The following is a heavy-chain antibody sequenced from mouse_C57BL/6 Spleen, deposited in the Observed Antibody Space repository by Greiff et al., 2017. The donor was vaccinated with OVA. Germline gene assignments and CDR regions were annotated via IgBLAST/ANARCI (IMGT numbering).Heavy chain of an antibody. CDR2: INPSTGGT. J-gene: IGHJ4*01. V-gene: IGHV1-42*01. D-gene: IGHD2-2*01. CDR1: GYSFTGYY. CDR3: ARSLYYGYDGYAMDY. Sequence: VQLQQSGPELVKPGASVKISCKASGYSFTGYYMNWVKQSPEKSLEWIGEINPSTGGTTYNQKFKAKATLTVDKSSSTAYMQLKSLTSEDSAVYYCARSLYYGYDGYAMDYWGQGTSVTVSS.